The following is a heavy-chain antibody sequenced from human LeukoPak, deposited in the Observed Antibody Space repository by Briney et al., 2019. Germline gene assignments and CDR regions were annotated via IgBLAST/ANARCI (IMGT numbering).Heavy chain of an antibody. V-gene: IGHV1-69*04. CDR3: ARVAVYSSSSGEDY. J-gene: IGHJ4*02. CDR1: GGTFSSYA. Sequence: ASVKVSCKASGGTFSSYAISWVRQAPGQGLGWMGRIIPILGIANYAQKFQGRVTITADKSTSTAYMELSSLRSEDTAVYYCARVAVYSSSSGEDYWGQGTLVTVSS. D-gene: IGHD6-6*01. CDR2: IIPILGIA.